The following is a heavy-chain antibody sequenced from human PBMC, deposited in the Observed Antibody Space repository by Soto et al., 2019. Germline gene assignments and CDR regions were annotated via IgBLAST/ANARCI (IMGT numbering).Heavy chain of an antibody. Sequence: VQVEESGGGLVLPGGSLRLSCTVSADSEFSFSDQYMDWVRQAPGKGLEWVGRSRNRVNNLNTAYAASVQGRFTISRDESKNPVYLQMHSLKTDDTAVYYCSLVDTSANSPDYWGQGTLVTVSS. V-gene: IGHV3-72*01. D-gene: IGHD2-2*01. CDR1: EFSFSDQY. CDR3: SLVDTSANSPDY. CDR2: SRNRVNNLNT. J-gene: IGHJ4*02.